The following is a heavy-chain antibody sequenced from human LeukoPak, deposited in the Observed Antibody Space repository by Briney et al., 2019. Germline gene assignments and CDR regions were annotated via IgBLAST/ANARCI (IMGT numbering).Heavy chain of an antibody. J-gene: IGHJ5*02. Sequence: ASVKVSCKASGYTFTSYAMHWVRLAPGQRLEWMGWINAGNGNTKYSQKFQGRVTITRDTSASTAYMELSSLRSEDTAVYYCARDWTYYYDSSGYYLYNWFDPWGQGTLVTVSS. V-gene: IGHV1-3*01. CDR3: ARDWTYYYDSSGYYLYNWFDP. D-gene: IGHD3-22*01. CDR1: GYTFTSYA. CDR2: INAGNGNT.